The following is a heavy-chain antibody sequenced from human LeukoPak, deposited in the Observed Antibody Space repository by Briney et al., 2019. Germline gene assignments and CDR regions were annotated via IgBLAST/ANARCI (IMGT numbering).Heavy chain of an antibody. CDR3: ARNIDAFDI. CDR2: IIPIFGIA. CDR1: GYTFTSYG. Sequence: GASVKVSCKASGYTFTSYGISWVRQAPGQGLEWMGRIIPIFGIANYAQKFQGRVTITADKSTSTAYMELSSLRSEDTAVYYCARNIDAFDIWGQGTMVTVSS. D-gene: IGHD1/OR15-1a*01. V-gene: IGHV1-69*04. J-gene: IGHJ3*02.